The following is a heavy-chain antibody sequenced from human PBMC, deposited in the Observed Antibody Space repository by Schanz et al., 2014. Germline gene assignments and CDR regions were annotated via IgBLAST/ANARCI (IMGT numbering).Heavy chain of an antibody. V-gene: IGHV3-23*01. J-gene: IGHJ4*02. CDR2: IGGSGGST. CDR3: AKEGSIYWDRSVDY. D-gene: IGHD1-26*01. Sequence: DVQLLESGGCLVQPGGSLRLSCAASGFTFSSYAMSWVRQPPGKGLEWVSGIGGSGGSTDYADSVKGRFTISRDNSKNTLYLQMNSLRPEDTAVYYCAKEGSIYWDRSVDYWGQGTLVTVSS. CDR1: GFTFSSYA.